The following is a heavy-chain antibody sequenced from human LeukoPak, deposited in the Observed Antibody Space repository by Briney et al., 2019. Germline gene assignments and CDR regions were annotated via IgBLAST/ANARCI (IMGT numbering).Heavy chain of an antibody. CDR1: GYTFINYD. CDR2: TTPDTGNT. J-gene: IGHJ5*02. CDR3: VRSGTFCSGGGCYDVRFDP. V-gene: IGHV1-8*02. Sequence: ASVKVSCKASGYTFINYDIHWVRQATGQGLEWMGWTTPDTGNTGFAQKFQGRVAMTRNTSISTVYMELTSLRSDDTAVYFCVRSGTFCSGGGCYDVRFDPWGQGTLVIVSS. D-gene: IGHD2-15*01.